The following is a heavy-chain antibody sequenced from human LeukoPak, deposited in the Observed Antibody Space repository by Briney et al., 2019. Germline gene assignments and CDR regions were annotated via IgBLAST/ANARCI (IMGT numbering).Heavy chain of an antibody. D-gene: IGHD2-15*01. CDR1: GFTFSSYS. J-gene: IGHJ5*02. CDR3: ARAVVDVVVAVNWFDP. CDR2: ISSSSSYI. Sequence: GGSLRLSCAASGFTFSSYSMNWVRQAPGKGLEWVSSISSSSSYIYYADSVKGRFTISRDNAKNSLYLQMNGLRAEDTAVYYCARAVVDVVVAVNWFDPWGQGTLVTVSS. V-gene: IGHV3-21*01.